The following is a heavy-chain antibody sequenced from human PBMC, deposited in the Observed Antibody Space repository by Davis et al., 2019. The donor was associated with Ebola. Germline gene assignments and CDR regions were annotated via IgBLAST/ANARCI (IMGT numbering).Heavy chain of an antibody. Sequence: GSLKISCKGSGYSFNTYWIAWVRQMPGKGLEWMGIIYPRDSDIRYRPSFEGQVTISVDRSSSTAYLQWSSLKASDSAMYYCARQEALYGSIDNWGQGTLVTVSS. J-gene: IGHJ4*02. CDR1: GYSFNTYW. CDR2: IYPRDSDI. V-gene: IGHV5-51*01. CDR3: ARQEALYGSIDN. D-gene: IGHD2/OR15-2a*01.